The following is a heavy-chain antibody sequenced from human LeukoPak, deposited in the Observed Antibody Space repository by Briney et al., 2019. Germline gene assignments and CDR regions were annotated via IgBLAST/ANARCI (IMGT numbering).Heavy chain of an antibody. CDR3: ARVPNGYNWFDT. J-gene: IGHJ5*02. D-gene: IGHD4-17*01. V-gene: IGHV4-4*09. CDR1: GGSISSYY. CDR2: IYTSGST. Sequence: SETLSLTCTVSGGSISSYYWSWIRQPPGKGLEWIGYIYTSGSTNYNPSLKSRVTISVDTSKNQFSLKLSSVTAADTAVYYCARVPNGYNWFDTWGQGTLVTVSS.